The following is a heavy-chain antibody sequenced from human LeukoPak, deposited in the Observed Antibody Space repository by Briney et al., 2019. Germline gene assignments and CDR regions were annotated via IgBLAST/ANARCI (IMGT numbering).Heavy chain of an antibody. CDR3: ARVIAAAGIDYFDY. V-gene: IGHV3-9*01. J-gene: IGHJ4*02. D-gene: IGHD6-13*01. CDR1: GFNFDDFA. CDR2: ISWNSGNI. Sequence: GGSLRLSCTASGFNFDDFAMHWVRQAPGQGLEWVSGISWNSGNIGYADSVKGRFTISRDNSKNTLYLQMNSLRAEDTAVYYCARVIAAAGIDYFDYWGQGTLVTVSS.